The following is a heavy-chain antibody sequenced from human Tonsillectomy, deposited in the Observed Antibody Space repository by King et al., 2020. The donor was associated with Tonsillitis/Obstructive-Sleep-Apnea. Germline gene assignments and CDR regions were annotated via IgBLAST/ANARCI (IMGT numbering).Heavy chain of an antibody. J-gene: IGHJ5*02. V-gene: IGHV3-15*07. CDR1: GFTFSNAW. CDR2: IKSKTNGGTT. Sequence: VQLVESGGGLVKPGGSLRLSCAASGFTFSNAWMNWVRQAPGKGLEWVGRIKSKTNGGTTDYAAPVKGRFTISRDDSKNTLYLQMNSLKTADTAVYYCTTLSVLRFLEWPRYNWFDPWGQGTLVTVSS. D-gene: IGHD3-3*01. CDR3: TTLSVLRFLEWPRYNWFDP.